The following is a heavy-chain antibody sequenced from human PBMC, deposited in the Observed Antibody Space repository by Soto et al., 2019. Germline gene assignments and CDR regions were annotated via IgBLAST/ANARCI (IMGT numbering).Heavy chain of an antibody. CDR2: IFHSGST. CDR1: GYSISSGYY. V-gene: IGHV4-38-2*01. D-gene: IGHD3-10*01. CDR3: ARGYYGSGSYYNFGWFDP. J-gene: IGHJ5*02. Sequence: SETLSLTCAVSGYSISSGYYWGWVRQPPGKGLEWIGSIFHSGSTYYNPSLKSRVTISLDTSKNQFSLKLRSVTAADTAVYYCARGYYGSGSYYNFGWFDPWGKGTLVTVSS.